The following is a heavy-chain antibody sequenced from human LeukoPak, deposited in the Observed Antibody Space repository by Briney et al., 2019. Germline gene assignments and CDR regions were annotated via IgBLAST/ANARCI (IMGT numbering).Heavy chain of an antibody. V-gene: IGHV1-69*04. CDR3: AREDDIWTGYDY. J-gene: IGHJ4*02. CDR2: IIPILGIA. D-gene: IGHD3-9*01. Sequence: GSSVKVSCKASGGTFSSYAISWVRQAPGRGLEWMGRIIPILGIANYAQKFQGRVTITADKSTSTAYMELSSLRSEDTAVYYCAREDDIWTGYDYWGQGTLVSVSS. CDR1: GGTFSSYA.